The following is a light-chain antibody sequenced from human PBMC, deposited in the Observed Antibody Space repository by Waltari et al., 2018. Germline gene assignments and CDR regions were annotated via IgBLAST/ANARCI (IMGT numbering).Light chain of an antibody. J-gene: IGKJ4*01. CDR3: HQYHSSPLT. V-gene: IGKV4-1*01. CDR1: QSLLSKNDNC. Sequence: DIVMTQSPDSLAVSLGERATITCKSSQSLLSKNDNCMAWYQKKPGQPPDLLIFGASTRQSGVPDRFSGSGSGADFTLTISSLQAEDVAVYYCHQYHSSPLTFGGGTKVEIK. CDR2: GAS.